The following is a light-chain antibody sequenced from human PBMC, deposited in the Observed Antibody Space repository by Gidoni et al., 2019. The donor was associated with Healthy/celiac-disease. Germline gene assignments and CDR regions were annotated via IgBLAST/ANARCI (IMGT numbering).Light chain of an antibody. CDR1: SSNIGSNT. J-gene: IGLJ3*02. V-gene: IGLV1-44*01. CDR3: AAWDDSLNGLWV. Sequence: QSVLTQPPSSSGTPGQRVTISCSGSSSNIGSNTVNWYQPLPGTAPKLLIYSNNQRPSVVPDRFSGSKSGTSASLAISGLQSEDEADYYCAAWDDSLNGLWVFGGGTKLTVL. CDR2: SNN.